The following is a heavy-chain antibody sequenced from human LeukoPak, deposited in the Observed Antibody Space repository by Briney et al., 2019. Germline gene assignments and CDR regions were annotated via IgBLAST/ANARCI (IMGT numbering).Heavy chain of an antibody. J-gene: IGHJ3*02. Sequence: PSETLSLTCTVSGDSISSYHWTWIRHPPGKRLEWLGDIYYTGSTNYNPSLKNRVTISVDTSNNQFSLKLTSMTAADTAVYYCARSSTPIYAFEIWGQGTGVTVSS. CDR1: GDSISSYH. CDR3: ARSSTPIYAFEI. CDR2: IYYTGST. V-gene: IGHV4-59*01. D-gene: IGHD2/OR15-2a*01.